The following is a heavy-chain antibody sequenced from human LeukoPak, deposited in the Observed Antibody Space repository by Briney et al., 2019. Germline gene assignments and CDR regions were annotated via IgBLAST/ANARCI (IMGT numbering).Heavy chain of an antibody. CDR2: INWNGGST. CDR1: GFTFDDYG. Sequence: GGSLRLSCAASGFTFDDYGMSWVRQAPGKGLEWVSGINWNGGSTGYADSVKGRFTISRDNAKNSLYLQMNSLRAEDTALYYCARDYDSSGYSGAFDIWGQGTMVTVSS. V-gene: IGHV3-20*04. J-gene: IGHJ3*02. D-gene: IGHD3-22*01. CDR3: ARDYDSSGYSGAFDI.